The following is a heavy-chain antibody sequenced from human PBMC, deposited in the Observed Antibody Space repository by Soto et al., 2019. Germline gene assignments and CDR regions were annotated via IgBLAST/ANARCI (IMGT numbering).Heavy chain of an antibody. Sequence: EVQLLESGGVLVQPGGSLRLSCEASGFSFTSYAMTWVRQAPGKGLEWVSVISGSGANTYYADSVKGRFTISRDSSKNTLYLQMNSLRAEDTALYFCAKDRYCSSTSCYAGFDYWGQGTLVTVSS. CDR1: GFSFTSYA. D-gene: IGHD2-2*01. V-gene: IGHV3-23*01. CDR3: AKDRYCSSTSCYAGFDY. CDR2: ISGSGANT. J-gene: IGHJ4*02.